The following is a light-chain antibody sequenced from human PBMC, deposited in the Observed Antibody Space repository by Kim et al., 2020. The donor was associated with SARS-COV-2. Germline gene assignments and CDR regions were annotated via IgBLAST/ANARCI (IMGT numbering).Light chain of an antibody. CDR3: QHYSSSRYT. V-gene: IGKV3-20*01. J-gene: IGKJ2*01. CDR1: QNVSSDY. Sequence: LSPGEGATLSCRASQNVSSDYLAWYQQRPGQAPRLLIFRASTKATAVPDRFSGSGSGTDFTLTIRRLEPEDFAVYYCQHYSSSRYTFGQGTKLEI. CDR2: RAS.